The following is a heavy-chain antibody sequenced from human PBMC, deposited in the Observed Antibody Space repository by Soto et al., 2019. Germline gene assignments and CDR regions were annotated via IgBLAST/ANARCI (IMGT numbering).Heavy chain of an antibody. J-gene: IGHJ4*02. CDR3: TRPPPSYDFWSGYHDY. D-gene: IGHD3-3*01. CDR1: GFTFGDYA. V-gene: IGHV3-49*03. Sequence: GGSLRLSCTASGFTFGDYAMSWFRQAPGKGLEWVGFIRSKAYGGTTEYAASVKGRFTISRDDSKSIAYLQMNSLKTEDTAVYYCTRPPPSYDFWSGYHDYWGQGTLVTVSS. CDR2: IRSKAYGGTT.